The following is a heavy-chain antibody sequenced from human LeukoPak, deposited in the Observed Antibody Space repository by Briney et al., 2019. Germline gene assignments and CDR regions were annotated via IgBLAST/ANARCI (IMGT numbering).Heavy chain of an antibody. CDR1: GFTLSIYG. J-gene: IGHJ3*02. CDR2: IRYDGTSQ. V-gene: IGHV3-30*02. CDR3: AKSIAVAGTGAFDI. D-gene: IGHD6-19*01. Sequence: AGSLRLSCATSGFTLSIYGMHWVRQAPGKGLEWVAFIRYDGTSQYYADSVKGRFTISRDNSKNTLYLQMNSLRAEDTAVYYCAKSIAVAGTGAFDIWGQGTMVTVSS.